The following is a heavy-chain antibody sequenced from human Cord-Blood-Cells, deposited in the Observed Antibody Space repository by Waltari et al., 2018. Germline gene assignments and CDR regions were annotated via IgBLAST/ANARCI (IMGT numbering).Heavy chain of an antibody. CDR2: INHSGST. V-gene: IGHV4-34*01. J-gene: IGHJ6*02. CDR3: ARGRRYYYYYGMDV. Sequence: QLQLQQWGAGLLTPSATLSLTCAVYGGSFSGSYWSWILQPPGKGLEWIGEINHSGSTNYNPSLKSRVTISVDTSKNQFSLKLSSVTAADTAVYYCARGRRYYYYYGMDVWGQGTTVTVSS. CDR1: GGSFSGSY.